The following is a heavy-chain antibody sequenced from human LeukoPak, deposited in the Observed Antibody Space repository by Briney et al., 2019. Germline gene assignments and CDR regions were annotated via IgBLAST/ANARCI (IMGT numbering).Heavy chain of an antibody. CDR1: GYTFTGYY. CDR3: ARDRARYSGSYGY. D-gene: IGHD1-26*01. Sequence: ASVKVSCKASGYTFTGYYMHWVRQAPGQGLEWMGWINPNSGGTNYAQKFQGRVTMTRDTSISTAYMELSRLRSDDTAVYYCARDRARYSGSYGYWGQGTLVTVSS. J-gene: IGHJ4*02. CDR2: INPNSGGT. V-gene: IGHV1-2*02.